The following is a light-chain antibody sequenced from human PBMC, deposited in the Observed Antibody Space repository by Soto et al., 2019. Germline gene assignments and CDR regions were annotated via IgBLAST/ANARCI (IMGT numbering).Light chain of an antibody. V-gene: IGKV3-20*01. J-gene: IGKJ1*01. Sequence: EIVLTQSPGTLSLSPGERATLSCRASQSVSSSYLAWYQQRPGQPPRLLLFGASSRAAGIPDRFSGSGSGTDFTLTISRLEPEDFAVYYCQQYGSSPQTFGQGTNVEI. CDR3: QQYGSSPQT. CDR1: QSVSSSY. CDR2: GAS.